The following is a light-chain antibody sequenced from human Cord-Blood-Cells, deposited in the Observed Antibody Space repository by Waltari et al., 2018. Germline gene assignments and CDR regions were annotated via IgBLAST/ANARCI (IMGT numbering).Light chain of an antibody. CDR1: QGISSY. CDR3: QQYYSYPLT. Sequence: AIRMTQSPSSFSASTGDRVTITCRASQGISSYLACYQQKPGKAPKLLIYAASTLQSGVPSRFSGRGSGTDFTLTISCLQSEDFATYYCQQYYSYPLTFGGGTKVEIK. CDR2: AAS. V-gene: IGKV1-8*01. J-gene: IGKJ4*01.